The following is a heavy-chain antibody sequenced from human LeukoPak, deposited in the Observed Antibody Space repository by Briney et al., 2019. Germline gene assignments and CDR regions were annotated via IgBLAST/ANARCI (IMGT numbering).Heavy chain of an antibody. D-gene: IGHD3-10*01. Sequence: GGSLRLSCAVSEFTSSNYAMHWVRRAPGKGLEWVAVISYDGSNIYYADSVKGRFTISRDNSKNTLYLQMNRLRADATAVYYCAKRGDSGSYLYFDNWDQGTLVSVSS. CDR1: EFTSSNYA. CDR3: AKRGDSGSYLYFDN. V-gene: IGHV3-30*18. J-gene: IGHJ4*02. CDR2: ISYDGSNI.